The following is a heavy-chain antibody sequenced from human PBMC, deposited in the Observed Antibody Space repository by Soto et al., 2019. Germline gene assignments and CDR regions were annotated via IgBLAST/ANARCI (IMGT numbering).Heavy chain of an antibody. J-gene: IGHJ4*02. CDR3: ARAAMGGSSWPFDY. D-gene: IGHD6-13*01. V-gene: IGHV4-4*02. Sequence: SETLSLTCAVSGGSISSSNWWSWVRQPPGKGLEWIGEIYHRGSTNYNPSLKSRVTISVDKSKNQFSLKLSSVTAADTAVYYCARAAMGGSSWPFDYWGQGTLVTVS. CDR2: IYHRGST. CDR1: GGSISSSNW.